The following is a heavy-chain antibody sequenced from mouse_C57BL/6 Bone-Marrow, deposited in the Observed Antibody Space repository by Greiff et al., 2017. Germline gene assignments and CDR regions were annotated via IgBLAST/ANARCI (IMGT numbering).Heavy chain of an antibody. CDR3: ARLYDGYPYYYAMDY. CDR2: IWWDDDK. CDR1: GFSLSTFGMG. Sequence: QVTLKESGPGILQPSQTLSLTCSFSGFSLSTFGMGVGWIRQPSGKGLEWLAHIWWDDDKYYNPALKSRLTISKDTSKNQVFLKIANVDTADTATYYCARLYDGYPYYYAMDYWGQGTSVTVSS. V-gene: IGHV8-8*01. J-gene: IGHJ4*01. D-gene: IGHD2-3*01.